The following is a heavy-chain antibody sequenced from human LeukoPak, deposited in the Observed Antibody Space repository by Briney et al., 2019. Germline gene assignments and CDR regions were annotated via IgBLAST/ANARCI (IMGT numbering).Heavy chain of an antibody. J-gene: IGHJ5*02. CDR2: ISAYNGNT. V-gene: IGHV1-18*01. CDR3: ARLPHRLLSESYCFGP. CDR1: GYTFTNYG. Sequence: ASVKVSCKASGYTFTNYGISWVRQAPGQGLEWMGWISAYNGNTNYAQKLQGRVTMTTDTSTSTAYMELRSLRSDDTAVYYCARLPHRLLSESYCFGPWGQGTPVTVSS. D-gene: IGHD3-10*01.